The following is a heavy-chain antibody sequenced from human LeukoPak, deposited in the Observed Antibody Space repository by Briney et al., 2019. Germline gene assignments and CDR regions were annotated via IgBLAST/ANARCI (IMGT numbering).Heavy chain of an antibody. J-gene: IGHJ4*02. CDR3: ARGDYYYDSSYLDY. Sequence: ASVKVSCKASGYTFTGYYIHWVRQAPGQGLEWMGWINPNSGGTNYAQKFQGRVTMTRDTSISTAYMELSRLRSDDTAVYYCARGDYYYDSSYLDYWGQGTLVTVSS. CDR2: INPNSGGT. D-gene: IGHD3-22*01. CDR1: GYTFTGYY. V-gene: IGHV1-2*02.